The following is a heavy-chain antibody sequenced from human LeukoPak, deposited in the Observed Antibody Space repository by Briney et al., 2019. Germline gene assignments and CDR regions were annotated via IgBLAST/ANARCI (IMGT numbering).Heavy chain of an antibody. CDR1: GFTFSSYD. V-gene: IGHV3-13*01. CDR2: IGTAGDT. J-gene: IGHJ3*02. D-gene: IGHD3-16*01. Sequence: GGSLRLSCAASGFTFSSYDMHWVRQATGKGLEWVSAIGTAGDTYYPGSVKGRFTISRENAKNSLHLQMNSLRAGDTAVYYCARARMLLDAFDIWGQGTMVTVSS. CDR3: ARARMLLDAFDI.